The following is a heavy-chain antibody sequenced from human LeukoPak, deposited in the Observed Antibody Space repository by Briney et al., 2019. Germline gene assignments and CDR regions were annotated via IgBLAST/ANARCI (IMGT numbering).Heavy chain of an antibody. CDR2: MNPNSGNT. Sequence: ASVKVSCKASGYTFTSYDINWVRQATGQGLEWMGWMNPNSGNTGYAQKFQGRVTITRNTSISTAYMELSSLRSEDTAVYYCARELLYCSGGSCYSPLGYWGQGTLVTVSS. V-gene: IGHV1-8*03. D-gene: IGHD2-15*01. CDR1: GYTFTSYD. J-gene: IGHJ4*02. CDR3: ARELLYCSGGSCYSPLGY.